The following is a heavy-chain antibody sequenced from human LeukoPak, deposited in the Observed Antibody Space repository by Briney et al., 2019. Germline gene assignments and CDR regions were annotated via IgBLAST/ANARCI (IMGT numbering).Heavy chain of an antibody. D-gene: IGHD1-26*01. CDR2: INSDGSST. CDR3: TKGGYYVETAFDY. V-gene: IGHV3-74*01. Sequence: GGSLRLSCAASGFTFSSYWMHWVRQAPRKGLVWVSRINSDGSSTSYADSVKGRFTISRDNAKNTLYLQMNSLRAEDTAVSYCTKGGYYVETAFDYWGQGTLVTVSS. J-gene: IGHJ4*02. CDR1: GFTFSSYW.